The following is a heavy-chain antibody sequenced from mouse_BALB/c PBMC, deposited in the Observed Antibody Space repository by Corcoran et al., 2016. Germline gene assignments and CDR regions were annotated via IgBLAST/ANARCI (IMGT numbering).Heavy chain of an antibody. V-gene: IGHV9-1*02. CDR1: GYTFTNYG. CDR2: INTYTGEP. CDR3: ARRGDYYYGSSGMDY. Sequence: QIQLVQSGPELKKPGETVKISCKASGYTFTNYGMNWVKQAPGKGLKWMGWINTYTGEPTYADDFKGRFAFSLETSASTAYLQINNLKNEDMATYFCARRGDYYYGSSGMDYWGQGTSVTVSS. D-gene: IGHD1-1*01. J-gene: IGHJ4*01.